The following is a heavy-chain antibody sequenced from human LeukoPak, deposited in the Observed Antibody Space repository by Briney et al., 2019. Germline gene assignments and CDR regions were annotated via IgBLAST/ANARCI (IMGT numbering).Heavy chain of an antibody. CDR1: GFTVSSNS. V-gene: IGHV3-53*01. CDR2: IYSGTI. Sequence: GGSLRLSCTVSGFTVSSNSMSWVRQAPGKGLEWVSFIYSGTIHYSDSVKGRFTISRDNAKNSLYLQMNSLRAEDTAVYYCARGRIAVAGTYIPSNWGPQLYYMDVWGKGTTVTVSS. D-gene: IGHD6-19*01. J-gene: IGHJ6*03. CDR3: ARGRIAVAGTYIPSNWGPQLYYMDV.